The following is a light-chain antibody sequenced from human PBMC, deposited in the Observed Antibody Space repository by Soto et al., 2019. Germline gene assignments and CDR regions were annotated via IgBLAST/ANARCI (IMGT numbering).Light chain of an antibody. CDR1: QSISSW. Sequence: DIQMTQSPSTLSASVGDRVTITCRASQSISSWLAWYQQKPGKAPKLLIYDASSLESGVPSRLSGSGSGTEFTLTISSLQPDDFATYYCQQYNSYSGTFGQGTK. V-gene: IGKV1-5*01. CDR2: DAS. CDR3: QQYNSYSGT. J-gene: IGKJ1*01.